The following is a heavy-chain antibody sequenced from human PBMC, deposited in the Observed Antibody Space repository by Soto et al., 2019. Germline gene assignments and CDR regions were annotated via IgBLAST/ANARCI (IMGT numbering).Heavy chain of an antibody. Sequence: PSEALSLTCTVSGGSISSYYWSWIRQPPGKGLEWIGYIYYSGSTNYNPSLKSRVTISVDTSKNQFSLKLSSVTAADTAVYYCAGCMITFNWFDPWGQGTLVTVSS. CDR1: GGSISSYY. CDR3: AGCMITFNWFDP. V-gene: IGHV4-59*08. CDR2: IYYSGST. J-gene: IGHJ5*02. D-gene: IGHD3-16*01.